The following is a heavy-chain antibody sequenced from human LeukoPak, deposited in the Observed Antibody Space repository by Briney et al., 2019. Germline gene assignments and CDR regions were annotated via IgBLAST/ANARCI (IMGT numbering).Heavy chain of an antibody. D-gene: IGHD2-2*01. CDR2: ISGSGSPI. J-gene: IGHJ4*02. CDR3: AREYCTSNSCYFDY. CDR1: GFTFGNYE. Sequence: GGSLRLSCAASGFTFGNYEMNWVRQAPGKGLEWVSYISGSGSPIHYADSVKGRFTISRDNAKTSLYLQMNSLRVEDTAVYYCAREYCTSNSCYFDYWGQGTLVTVSS. V-gene: IGHV3-48*03.